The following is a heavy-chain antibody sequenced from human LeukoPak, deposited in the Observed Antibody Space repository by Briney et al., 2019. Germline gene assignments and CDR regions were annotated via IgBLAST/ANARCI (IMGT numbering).Heavy chain of an antibody. Sequence: GASVTVSCKASGYTFTSYDINWVRQATGQGLEWMGWMNPNSGNTGYAQKFQGRVTMTRNTSISTDYMVLSSLRSEDTAVYYCARGRSDDIVVGWGIEYGMDVWGQGTTVTVS. CDR1: GYTFTSYD. J-gene: IGHJ6*02. CDR2: MNPNSGNT. CDR3: ARGRSDDIVVGWGIEYGMDV. V-gene: IGHV1-8*01. D-gene: IGHD2-15*01.